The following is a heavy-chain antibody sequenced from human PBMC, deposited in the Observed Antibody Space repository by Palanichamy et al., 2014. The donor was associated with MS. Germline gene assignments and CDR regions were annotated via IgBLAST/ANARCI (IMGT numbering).Heavy chain of an antibody. Sequence: EVQLVESGGGLVQPGGSLRLSCATSGFTFRNYWMHWVRQAPGKGLEWISRIDDDGSGTSYADSVRGRFTISRDIAKNTLYLQMNSLRAEDTAVYYCTTVFDFWGQGTLVTVPS. V-gene: IGHV3-74*01. CDR3: TTVFDF. CDR2: IDDDGSGT. J-gene: IGHJ4*02. CDR1: GFTFRNYW.